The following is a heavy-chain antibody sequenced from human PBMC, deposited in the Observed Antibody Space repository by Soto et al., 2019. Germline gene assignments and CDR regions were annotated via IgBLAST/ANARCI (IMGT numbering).Heavy chain of an antibody. J-gene: IGHJ6*02. CDR3: AKERGRNRNFAMDV. CDR2: ISYDGSFV. CDR1: GLTFSDYG. Sequence: PGESLKISCVVSGLTFSDYGFHWVRRAPGKGLDWVAAISYDGSFVYYADSVRGRFTISRDNSRNTLDLQMNTLRHEDTAVYYCAKERGRNRNFAMDVWGQGTSVTVSS. D-gene: IGHD1-1*01. V-gene: IGHV3-30*18.